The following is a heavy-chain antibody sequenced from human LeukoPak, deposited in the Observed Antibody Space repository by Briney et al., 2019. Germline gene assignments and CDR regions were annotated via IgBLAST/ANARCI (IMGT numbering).Heavy chain of an antibody. CDR1: GFPFSSYS. J-gene: IGHJ6*03. CDR2: ISSGTSFI. CDR3: ARGTTALMDV. Sequence: PGGSLRLSCAASGFPFSSYSMNWVRQAPGKGLEWVSSISSGTSFIYYADSVKGRFTISRDNAKNSLYLQMNSLRVEDTAVYYCARGTTALMDVWGKGTTVTVSS. D-gene: IGHD2-21*02. V-gene: IGHV3-21*01.